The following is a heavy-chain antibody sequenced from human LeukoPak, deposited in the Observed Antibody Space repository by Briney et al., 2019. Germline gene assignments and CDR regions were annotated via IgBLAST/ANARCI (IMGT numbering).Heavy chain of an antibody. Sequence: PGGSLRLSCAASGFTFSSYAMSWVRQAPGKGLEWVSAISGSGGSTYYADSVKGRFTISRDNSKNTLYLQMNSLRAEDTAVYYCAKLEVDHYDSSGYPDWGQGTLVTVSS. CDR1: GFTFSSYA. D-gene: IGHD3-22*01. CDR2: ISGSGGST. V-gene: IGHV3-23*01. CDR3: AKLEVDHYDSSGYPD. J-gene: IGHJ4*02.